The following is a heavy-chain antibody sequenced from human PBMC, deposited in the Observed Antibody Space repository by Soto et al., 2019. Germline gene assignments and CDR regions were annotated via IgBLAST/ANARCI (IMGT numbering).Heavy chain of an antibody. CDR3: ARAPSGSYPEFDY. CDR1: GFIFSSYT. CDR2: ITYDGSNQ. V-gene: IGHV3-30-3*01. D-gene: IGHD1-26*01. J-gene: IGHJ4*02. Sequence: GGSLRLSCAASGFIFSSYTMHWVRQAPGKGLEWVGVITYDGSNQYYADSVKGRFTISRDNSRNMLFLQMNSLRPDDTAVYYCARAPSGSYPEFDYWGQGTVVTVSS.